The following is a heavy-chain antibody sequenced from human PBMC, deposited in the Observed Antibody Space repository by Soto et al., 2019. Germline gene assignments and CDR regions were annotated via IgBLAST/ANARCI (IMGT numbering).Heavy chain of an antibody. Sequence: PSETLSLTCIVSGGSINNYYWSWIRQPPGKGLEWIGYIYYSGSTNYNPSLKSRVTISVDTSKNQFSLKLSSVTAADTAVYYCARLDITMVRGVVKDGWFDTWGPGTLVTVSS. CDR3: ARLDITMVRGVVKDGWFDT. J-gene: IGHJ5*02. CDR1: GGSINNYY. D-gene: IGHD3-10*01. CDR2: IYYSGST. V-gene: IGHV4-59*08.